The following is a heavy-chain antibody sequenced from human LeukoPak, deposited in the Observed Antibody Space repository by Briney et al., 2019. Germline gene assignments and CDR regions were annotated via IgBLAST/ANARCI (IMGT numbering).Heavy chain of an antibody. D-gene: IGHD3-3*01. CDR2: INPSGSST. CDR3: ARASYDFWSGYSRSWYFDL. Sequence: GASVKVSCKASGYTFTSYYMHWVRQAPGHGLEWMGIINPSGSSTSYAQKFQGRVTMTRDTSTSTVYMELSSLRSEDTAVYYCARASYDFWSGYSRSWYFDLWGRGTLVTVSS. V-gene: IGHV1-46*01. CDR1: GYTFTSYY. J-gene: IGHJ2*01.